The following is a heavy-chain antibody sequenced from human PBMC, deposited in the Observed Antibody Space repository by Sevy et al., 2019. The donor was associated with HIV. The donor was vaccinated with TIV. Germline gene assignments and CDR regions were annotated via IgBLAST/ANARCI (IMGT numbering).Heavy chain of an antibody. V-gene: IGHV4-31*03. Sequence: SETLSLTCTVSGGSISSGGYYWSWIRQHPGKGLEWIGYIYYSGSTYYNPSLKSRVTISVDTSKNQFSLKLSSVTAADTAVYYWARSKGGIAAAFDYWGQGTLVTVSS. D-gene: IGHD6-13*01. CDR3: ARSKGGIAAAFDY. CDR1: GGSISSGGYY. CDR2: IYYSGST. J-gene: IGHJ4*02.